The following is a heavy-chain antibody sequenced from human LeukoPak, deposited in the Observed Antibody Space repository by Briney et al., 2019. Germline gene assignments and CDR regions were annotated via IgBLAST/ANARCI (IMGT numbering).Heavy chain of an antibody. J-gene: IGHJ4*02. Sequence: ASVKVSCKPSGYTFTGYSMHWVRQAPGQGLEWMGWINPNSGGTNYAQKFQGRVTMTRDTPISTAYMELSRLRSDDTAVYYCARDWSYYDTSGYYNRVLDYWGQGTLVTVSS. V-gene: IGHV1-2*02. CDR2: INPNSGGT. CDR1: GYTFTGYS. D-gene: IGHD3-22*01. CDR3: ARDWSYYDTSGYYNRVLDY.